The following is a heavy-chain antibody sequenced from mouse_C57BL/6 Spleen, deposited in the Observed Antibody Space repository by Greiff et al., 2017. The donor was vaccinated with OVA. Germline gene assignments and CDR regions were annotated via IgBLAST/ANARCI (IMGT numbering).Heavy chain of an antibody. CDR1: GFSLTSYG. J-gene: IGHJ4*01. V-gene: IGHV2-2*01. CDR3: ARNEKGLYDPYAMDY. D-gene: IGHD2-3*01. CDR2: IWSGGST. Sequence: QVQLKESGPGLVQPSQSLSITCTVSGFSLTSYGVHWVRQSPGKGLEWLGVIWSGGSTDYNAAFISRLSISKDNSKSQVFFKMNSLQADDTAIYYCARNEKGLYDPYAMDYWGQGTSVTVSS.